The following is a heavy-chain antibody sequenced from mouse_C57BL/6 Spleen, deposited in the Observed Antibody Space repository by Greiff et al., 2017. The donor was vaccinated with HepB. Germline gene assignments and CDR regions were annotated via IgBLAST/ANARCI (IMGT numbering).Heavy chain of an antibody. J-gene: IGHJ2*01. V-gene: IGHV1-76*01. D-gene: IGHD2-3*01. Sequence: VQLQESGAELVRPGASVKLSCKASGYTFTDYYINWVKQRPGQGLEWIARIYPGSGNTYYNEKFKGKATLTAEKSSSTAYMQLSSLTSEDSAVYFCARDDGPLYYFDYWGQGTTLTVSS. CDR3: ARDDGPLYYFDY. CDR1: GYTFTDYY. CDR2: IYPGSGNT.